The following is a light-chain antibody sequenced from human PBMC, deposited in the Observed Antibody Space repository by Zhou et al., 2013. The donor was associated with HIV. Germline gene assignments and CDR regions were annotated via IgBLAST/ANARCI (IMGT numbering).Light chain of an antibody. CDR2: EAS. V-gene: IGKV1-5*03. J-gene: IGKJ1*01. Sequence: DIQMTQSPSTLSASVGDRVTITCRASQNTSSWLAWYQQKPGKAPKLLIYEASDLERGVPSRFSGSGSGTEFTLSISSLQPDDFATYHCQQYHSYSWTFGQGTKVEIK. CDR3: QQYHSYSWT. CDR1: QNTSSW.